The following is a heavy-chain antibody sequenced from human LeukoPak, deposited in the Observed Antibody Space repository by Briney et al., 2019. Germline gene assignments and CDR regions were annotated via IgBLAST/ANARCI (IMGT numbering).Heavy chain of an antibody. CDR3: ASVACSAVTCFGFLFFDY. CDR2: IYSGGST. V-gene: IGHV3-66*01. CDR1: EFSVGSNY. D-gene: IGHD2-15*01. Sequence: GGSLRLSCAASEFSVGSNYMTWVRQAPGKGLEWVSLIYSGGSTYYSESVKGRFTISRDNSKNTLHLQMNSLRAEDTAEYYCASVACSAVTCFGFLFFDYWGQGTLVTVSS. J-gene: IGHJ4*02.